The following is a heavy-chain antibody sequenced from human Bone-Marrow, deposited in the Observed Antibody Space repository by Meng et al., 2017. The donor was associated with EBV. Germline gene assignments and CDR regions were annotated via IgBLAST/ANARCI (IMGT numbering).Heavy chain of an antibody. Sequence: QVQLQQGGDGRLKPSETLSVTGAGCGGSVRGYDWSWIRQPPVKGLEWIGEINHSGSTNYTPSLKSRVTISVETSKNQFSLKLSSVTAADTAVYYCARATGGSTGYFRWGKGTLVTVSS. D-gene: IGHD3-9*01. V-gene: IGHV4-34*01. J-gene: IGHJ4*02. CDR3: ARATGGSTGYFR. CDR1: GGSVRGYD. CDR2: INHSGST.